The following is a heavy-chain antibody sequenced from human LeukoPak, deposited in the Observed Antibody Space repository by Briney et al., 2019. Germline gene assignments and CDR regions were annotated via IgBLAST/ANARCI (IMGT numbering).Heavy chain of an antibody. CDR1: GFTFNNYW. D-gene: IGHD6-6*01. CDR3: ARLYSSSSGKAFDI. Sequence: GGSLRLSCAASGFTFNNYWMHWVRQVPGKGLGWVSRINSGGSSTSYADSVKGRFTISRDNAKNSLYLQMNSLRAEDTAVYYCARLYSSSSGKAFDIWGQGTMVTVSS. J-gene: IGHJ3*02. CDR2: INSGGSST. V-gene: IGHV3-74*01.